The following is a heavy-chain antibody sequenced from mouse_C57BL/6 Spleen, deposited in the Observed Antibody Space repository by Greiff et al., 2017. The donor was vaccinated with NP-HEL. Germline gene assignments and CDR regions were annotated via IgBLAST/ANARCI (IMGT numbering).Heavy chain of an antibody. J-gene: IGHJ3*01. CDR3: ARSEDGYYEDAY. Sequence: VQLQQSGAELVRPGASVKLSCKASGYTFTDYYINWVKQRPGQGLEWIARIYPGSGNTYYNEKFKGKATLTAEKSSSTAYMQLSSLTSEDSAVYFCARSEDGYYEDAYWGQGTLVTVSA. CDR1: GYTFTDYY. CDR2: IYPGSGNT. V-gene: IGHV1-76*01. D-gene: IGHD2-3*01.